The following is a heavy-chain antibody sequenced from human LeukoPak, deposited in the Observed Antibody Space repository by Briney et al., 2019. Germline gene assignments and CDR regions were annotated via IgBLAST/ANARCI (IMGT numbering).Heavy chain of an antibody. CDR2: ISGYNGQT. Sequence: GASEKVSCKASGYTFTSYGISWVRQAPGQGPEWMEWISGYNGQTNYAQKHQGRVTMTTHTTTSTAYMELRSPRSDDTAVYYCARDRASGTYYFDYWGQGTLVTVSS. V-gene: IGHV1-18*01. J-gene: IGHJ4*02. CDR1: GYTFTSYG. CDR3: ARDRASGTYYFDY. D-gene: IGHD1-26*01.